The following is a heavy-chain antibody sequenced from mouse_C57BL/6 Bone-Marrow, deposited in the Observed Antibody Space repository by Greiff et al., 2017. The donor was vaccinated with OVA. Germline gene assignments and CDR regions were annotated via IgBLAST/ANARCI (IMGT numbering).Heavy chain of an antibody. V-gene: IGHV1-19*01. CDR2: INPYNGGT. J-gene: IGHJ1*03. D-gene: IGHD2-4*01. CDR1: GYTFTDYY. CDR3: ARDDYDGGPWYFDV. Sequence: VQLQQSGPVLVKPGASVKMSCKASGYTFTDYYMNWVKQSHGKSLEWIGVINPYNGGTSYNQKFKGKATLTVDKSSSTAYMELNSLTSEDSAVYYCARDDYDGGPWYFDVWGTGTTVTVSS.